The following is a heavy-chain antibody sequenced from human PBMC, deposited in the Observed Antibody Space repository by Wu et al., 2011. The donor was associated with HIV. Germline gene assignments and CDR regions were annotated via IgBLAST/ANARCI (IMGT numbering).Heavy chain of an antibody. D-gene: IGHD3-10*01. CDR3: ATEPEYYYGSGSYYTN. CDR1: GYTFTTFD. J-gene: IGHJ4*02. CDR2: INPNSGDT. Sequence: QVQLVQSGAEVKKPGASVKVSCKASGYTFTTFDINWVRQATGQGLEWMGWINPNSGDTGSARKFQGRVSMTRNTSISTAYMELSSLRSGDTAVYYCATEPEYYYGSGSYYTNWGQGTLVTVSS. V-gene: IGHV1-8*02.